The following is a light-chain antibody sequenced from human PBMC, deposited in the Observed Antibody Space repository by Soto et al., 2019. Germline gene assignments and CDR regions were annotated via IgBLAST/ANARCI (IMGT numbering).Light chain of an antibody. CDR1: SSDVGGYDY. Sequence: QSALTQPASVSGSPGQSNTISCTGSSSDVGGYDYVSWYQHHPGKGPKLILYEVSNRPSGVSDRFSGSKSGNTASLSISGLQAEDEADYYCASYTSITTLYVFGTGTKV. J-gene: IGLJ1*01. V-gene: IGLV2-14*01. CDR3: ASYTSITTLYV. CDR2: EVS.